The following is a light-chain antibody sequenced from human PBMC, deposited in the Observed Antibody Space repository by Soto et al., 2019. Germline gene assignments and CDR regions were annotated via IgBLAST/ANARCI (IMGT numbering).Light chain of an antibody. CDR1: QSVSRA. CDR2: DSS. V-gene: IGKV3-15*01. J-gene: IGKJ2*01. CDR3: QQYNSWPPRYT. Sequence: DIVLTQSPATLSVSPGESATLSCRASQSVSRALAWYQHVPGQAPRLLIYDSSTRDTGVPARFTGSGSGTRFTLTISSLQSEDFAVYYCQQYNSWPPRYTFGQGTKLQI.